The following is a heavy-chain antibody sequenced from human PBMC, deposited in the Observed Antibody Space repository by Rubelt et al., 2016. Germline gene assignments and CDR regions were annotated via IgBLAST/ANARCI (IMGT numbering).Heavy chain of an antibody. CDR2: INHSGST. CDR3: ARGRAVVPFDY. V-gene: IGHV4-34*01. Sequence: QVQLQESGPGLVKPSETLSLTCAVYGGSFSGYYWSWIRQPPGKGLEWIGEINHSGSTNYNPSLKSRVTISVDTAKNQFSLKLSSVTAADTAVYYCARGRAVVPFDYWGQGTLVTVSS. D-gene: IGHD4-23*01. CDR1: GGSFSGYY. J-gene: IGHJ4*02.